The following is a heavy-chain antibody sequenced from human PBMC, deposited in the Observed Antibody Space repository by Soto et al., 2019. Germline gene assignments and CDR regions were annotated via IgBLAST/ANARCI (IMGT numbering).Heavy chain of an antibody. CDR3: GKDPNGDYFGAFDF. V-gene: IGHV3-23*01. D-gene: IGHD4-17*01. CDR2: ITGSGDYT. J-gene: IGHJ3*01. CDR1: GFTFSSYA. Sequence: EVQMLESGGGLVQPGGSLGLSCAASGFTFSSYALTWVRQAPGKGLEWVSSITGSGDYTRYTDSVKGRFTITRDNAKNTLFLQMKSLSADATAIYYCGKDPNGDYFGAFDFWGQGTMVTVSS.